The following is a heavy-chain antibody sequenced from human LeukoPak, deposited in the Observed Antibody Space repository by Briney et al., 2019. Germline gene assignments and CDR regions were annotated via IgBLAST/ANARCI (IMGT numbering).Heavy chain of an antibody. J-gene: IGHJ4*02. CDR3: ARDKRSNSGYDFDY. V-gene: IGHV1-18*01. Sequence: ASVKVSCKASGGTFSSYAISWVRQAPGQGLEWMGWISAYNGNTNYAQKLQGRVTMTTDTSTSTAYMELRSLRSDDTAVYYCARDKRSNSGYDFDYWGQGTLVTVSS. CDR2: ISAYNGNT. CDR1: GGTFSSYA. D-gene: IGHD5-12*01.